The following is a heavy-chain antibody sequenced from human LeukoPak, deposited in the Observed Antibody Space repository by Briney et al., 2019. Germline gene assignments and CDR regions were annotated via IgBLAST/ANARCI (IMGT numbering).Heavy chain of an antibody. V-gene: IGHV1-8*01. CDR2: MNPNSGNT. CDR1: GYTFTSYD. J-gene: IGHJ5*02. D-gene: IGHD4-11*01. CDR3: ARGAMTTGPNWFDP. Sequence: ASVKVSCKASGYTFTSYDINWVRQATGQGLEWMGWMNPNSGNTGYAQKFQGRVTITRNTSISTAYMELSSLRSEDTAVYYCARGAMTTGPNWFDPWGQGTLVTVSS.